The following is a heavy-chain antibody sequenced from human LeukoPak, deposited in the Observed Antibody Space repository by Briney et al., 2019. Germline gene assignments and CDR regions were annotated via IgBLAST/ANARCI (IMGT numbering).Heavy chain of an antibody. D-gene: IGHD4/OR15-4a*01. CDR1: GGSISSGGHY. Sequence: SETLSLTCTVSGGSISSGGHYWSWIRQHPGKGLEWIGYIYYSGSTYYNPSLKSRVTISVDTSKNQFSLKLSSVTAADTAVYYCARDSNFKIDYWGQGTLVTVSS. CDR2: IYYSGST. J-gene: IGHJ4*02. CDR3: ARDSNFKIDY. V-gene: IGHV4-31*03.